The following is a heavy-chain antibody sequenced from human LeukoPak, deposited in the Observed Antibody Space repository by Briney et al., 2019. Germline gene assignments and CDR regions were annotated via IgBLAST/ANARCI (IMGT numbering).Heavy chain of an antibody. CDR2: IYPGDSDT. J-gene: IGHJ4*01. CDR3: ASGEDWNYAFDY. D-gene: IGHD1-7*01. CDR1: GYSFTSSW. V-gene: IGHV5-51*01. Sequence: GESLQISGKASGYSFTSSWSGGVRQMPGKGLEWMGIIYPGDSDTRSSPSFQGQATISADKSISTAYLQWSSLKASDTAMYYCASGEDWNYAFDYWGHGTL.